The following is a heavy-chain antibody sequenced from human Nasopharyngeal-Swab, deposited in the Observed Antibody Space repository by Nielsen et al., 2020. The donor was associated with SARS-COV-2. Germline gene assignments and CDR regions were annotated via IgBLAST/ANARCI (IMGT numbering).Heavy chain of an antibody. J-gene: IGHJ4*02. V-gene: IGHV3-11*03. CDR3: ASSNSAAAGFDY. CDR2: ISSSSSYT. D-gene: IGHD6-13*01. Sequence: WIRQPPGKGLEWVSAISSSSSYTNYADSVKGRFTISRDNAKNSLYLQMNSLRAEDTAVYYCASSNSAAAGFDYWDQGTLVTVSS.